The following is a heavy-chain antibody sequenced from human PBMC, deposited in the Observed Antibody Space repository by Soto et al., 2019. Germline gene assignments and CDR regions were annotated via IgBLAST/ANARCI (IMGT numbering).Heavy chain of an antibody. J-gene: IGHJ5*02. CDR1: GGSISSSSYY. D-gene: IGHD2-8*01. V-gene: IGHV4-39*01. Sequence: PSETLSLTCTVSGGSISSSSYYWGWIRQPPGKGLEWIGSIYYSGSTYYNPSLKSRVTISVDTSENQFSLKLSSVTAADTAVYYCARRQFCTNGVCYTANKWFDPCGQGTLVTVSS. CDR2: IYYSGST. CDR3: ARRQFCTNGVCYTANKWFDP.